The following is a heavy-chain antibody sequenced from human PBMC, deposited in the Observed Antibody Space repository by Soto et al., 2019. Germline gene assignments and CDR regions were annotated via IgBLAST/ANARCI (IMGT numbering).Heavy chain of an antibody. CDR3: ARYRILEYSSSYYYYYGMDV. V-gene: IGHV1-3*01. J-gene: IGHJ6*02. D-gene: IGHD6-6*01. CDR2: INAGNGNT. Sequence: GSVKVSCKAAGYTFTSYAMHWGRQAPGQRLEWMGWINAGNGNTKYSQKFQGRVTITRDTSASTAYMELSSLRSEDTAVYYCARYRILEYSSSYYYYYGMDVWGQGTTVTVSS. CDR1: GYTFTSYA.